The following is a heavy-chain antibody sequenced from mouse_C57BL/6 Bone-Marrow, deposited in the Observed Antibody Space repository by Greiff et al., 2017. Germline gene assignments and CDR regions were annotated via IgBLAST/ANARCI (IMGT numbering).Heavy chain of an antibody. V-gene: IGHV5-9-1*02. CDR3: TRDRNYGSSPWFAY. D-gene: IGHD1-1*01. CDR1: GFTFSSYA. CDR2: ISSGGDYI. Sequence: EVKLQESGEGLVKPGGSLKLSCAASGFTFSSYAMSWVRQTPEKRLEWVAYISSGGDYIYYADTVNGRFTISRDNARNTLYLQMSSLKSEDTAMYYCTRDRNYGSSPWFAYWGQGTLVTVSA. J-gene: IGHJ3*01.